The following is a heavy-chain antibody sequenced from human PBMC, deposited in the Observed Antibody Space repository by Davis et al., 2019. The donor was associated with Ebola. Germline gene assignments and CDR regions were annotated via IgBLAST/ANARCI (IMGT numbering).Heavy chain of an antibody. CDR3: ARDSSINWNYLTDY. CDR1: GYIFSNYD. D-gene: IGHD1-7*01. Sequence: AASVKVSCKASGYIFSNYDINWVRQASGQGLEWMGIINPSGGSTSYAQKFQGRVTMTRDTSTSTVYMELSSLRSEDTAVYYCARDSSINWNYLTDYWGQGTLVTVSS. CDR2: INPSGGST. V-gene: IGHV1-46*01. J-gene: IGHJ4*02.